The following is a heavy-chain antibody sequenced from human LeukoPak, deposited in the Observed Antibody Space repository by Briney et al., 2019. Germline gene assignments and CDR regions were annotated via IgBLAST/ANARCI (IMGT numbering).Heavy chain of an antibody. CDR3: ARQFASGAYSTPHNWIDS. CDR1: GDSFSSTNYY. J-gene: IGHJ5*01. CDR2: FHYSETT. Sequence: SETLSLTCTVSGDSFSSTNYYWAWIRQAPGKGLEWIGSFHYSETTYYNPLPTSRVTISGDMSKNQLSLKMTSVTAADTAVYYCARQFASGAYSTPHNWIDSWGQGSLVTVSS. V-gene: IGHV4-39*01. D-gene: IGHD3-10*01.